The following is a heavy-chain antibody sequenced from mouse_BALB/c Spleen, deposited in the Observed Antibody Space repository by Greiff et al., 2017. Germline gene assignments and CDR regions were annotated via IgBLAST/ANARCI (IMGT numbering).Heavy chain of an antibody. CDR3: AREGTSSAWFAY. V-gene: IGHV1-20*02. J-gene: IGHJ3*01. CDR1: GYSFTGYF. Sequence: VQLQQSGPELVTPGASVKISCKASGYSFTGYFMNWVMQSHGKSLEWIGRINPYNGDTFYNQKFKGKATLTVDKSSSTAHMELRSLASEDAAVYYCAREGTSSAWFAYWGQGTLVTVSA. CDR2: INPYNGDT.